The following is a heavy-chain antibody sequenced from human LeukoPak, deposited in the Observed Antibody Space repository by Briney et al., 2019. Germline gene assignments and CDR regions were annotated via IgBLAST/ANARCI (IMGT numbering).Heavy chain of an antibody. Sequence: ASVKVSGKASGYTFTGYYMHWVRQAPGQGLEWMGWINPNSGGTNYAQKFQGRVTMTRDTSISTAYMELSRLRSDDTAVYYCAALWFGELSTKYFDYWGQGTLVTVSS. D-gene: IGHD3-10*01. CDR2: INPNSGGT. CDR3: AALWFGELSTKYFDY. J-gene: IGHJ4*02. V-gene: IGHV1-2*02. CDR1: GYTFTGYY.